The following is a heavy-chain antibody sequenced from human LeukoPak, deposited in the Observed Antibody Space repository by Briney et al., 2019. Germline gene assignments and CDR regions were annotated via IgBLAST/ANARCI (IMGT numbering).Heavy chain of an antibody. D-gene: IGHD4-23*01. V-gene: IGHV1-18*01. CDR2: ISAYNGNT. CDR1: GYTFTSYG. J-gene: IGHJ3*02. CDR3: ARDAKAVVRPDRAFDI. Sequence: GASAKVSCKASGYTFTSYGISWVRQAPGQGLEWMGWISAYNGNTNYAQKLQGRVTMTTDTSTSTAYMELRSLRSDDTAVYYCARDAKAVVRPDRAFDIWGQGTMVTVSS.